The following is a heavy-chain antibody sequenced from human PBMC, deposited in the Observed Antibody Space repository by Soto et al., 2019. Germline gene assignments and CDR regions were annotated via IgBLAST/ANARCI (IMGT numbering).Heavy chain of an antibody. Sequence: PGGSLRLSCAASGFTFSSYAMSLVRQAPGKGLEWVSAISGSGGSTYYADSVKGRFTISRDNSKNTLYLQMNSLRAEDTAVYYCAKGSAMVPRYYYGMDVWGQGITVTVSS. CDR3: AKGSAMVPRYYYGMDV. J-gene: IGHJ6*02. D-gene: IGHD5-18*01. CDR1: GFTFSSYA. CDR2: ISGSGGST. V-gene: IGHV3-23*01.